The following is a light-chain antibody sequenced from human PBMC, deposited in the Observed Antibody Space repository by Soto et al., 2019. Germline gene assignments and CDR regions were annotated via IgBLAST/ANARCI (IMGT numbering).Light chain of an antibody. CDR2: AAS. V-gene: IGKV3-15*01. CDR3: HQYNNWPWT. Sequence: VLPQSPATLSLSPGDTATLSCRASQRVSSHLAWYQQKPGQAPRLLIYAASTRATGIPVRFSGSGSETEFTLTIRSLQSEDSALYYCHQYNNWPWTFGQGTKVDIK. J-gene: IGKJ1*01. CDR1: QRVSSH.